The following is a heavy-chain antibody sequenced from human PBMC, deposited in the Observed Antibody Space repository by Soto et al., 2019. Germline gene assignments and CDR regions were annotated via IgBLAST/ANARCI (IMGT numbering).Heavy chain of an antibody. Sequence: PGWSLRLSCAASGFTFSSYWVHWVRQAPGKGLVWVSRINSDGSSTSYADSVKGRFTISRDNAKNTLYLQMNSLRAEDTAVYYCAAARDSSVRYWGQGTMVTVSS. CDR2: INSDGSST. CDR3: AAARDSSVRY. CDR1: GFTFSSYW. J-gene: IGHJ4*02. V-gene: IGHV3-74*01. D-gene: IGHD3-22*01.